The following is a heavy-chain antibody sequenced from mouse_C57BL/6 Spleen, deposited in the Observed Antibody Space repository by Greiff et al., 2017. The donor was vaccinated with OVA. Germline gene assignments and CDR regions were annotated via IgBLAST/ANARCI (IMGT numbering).Heavy chain of an antibody. CDR1: GYTFTSYW. CDR2: IDPSDSET. V-gene: IGHV1-52*01. CDR3: ARDGSGRRGDD. D-gene: IGHD3-2*02. Sequence: QVQLQQPGAELVRPGSSVKLSCKASGYTFTSYWMHWVKQRPIQGLEWIGNIDPSDSETHYNQKFKDKATLTVDKSSSTAYMQLSSLTSEDSAVYYCARDGSGRRGDDWGQGTSVTVSS. J-gene: IGHJ4*01.